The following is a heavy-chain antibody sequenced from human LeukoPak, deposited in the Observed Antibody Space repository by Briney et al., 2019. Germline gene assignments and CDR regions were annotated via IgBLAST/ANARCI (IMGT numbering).Heavy chain of an antibody. V-gene: IGHV1-8*03. Sequence: ASVKVSCKASGYTFTSYDINWVRQATGQGLEWMGWMNPNSGNTGYAQKFQGRVTITRNTSISTAYMELSSLRSEDTAVYYCARFPRGSPGWDYGMDVWGQGTTVTVSS. D-gene: IGHD3-16*01. CDR3: ARFPRGSPGWDYGMDV. CDR1: GYTFTSYD. J-gene: IGHJ6*02. CDR2: MNPNSGNT.